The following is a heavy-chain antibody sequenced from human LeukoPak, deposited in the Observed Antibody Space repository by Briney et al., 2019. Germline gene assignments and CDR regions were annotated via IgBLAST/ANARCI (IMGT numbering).Heavy chain of an antibody. CDR3: ARDQRGYSGYDSVAPYYYYGMDV. J-gene: IGHJ6*02. CDR1: GFTFSNYW. Sequence: GGSLRLSCAASGFTFSNYWMHWVRQAPGKGLVWVSRIKGDGSHTIYADSVKGRFTISRDNSKNTLYLQMNSLRAEDTAVYYCARDQRGYSGYDSVAPYYYYGMDVWGQGTTVTVSS. D-gene: IGHD5-12*01. CDR2: IKGDGSHT. V-gene: IGHV3-74*01.